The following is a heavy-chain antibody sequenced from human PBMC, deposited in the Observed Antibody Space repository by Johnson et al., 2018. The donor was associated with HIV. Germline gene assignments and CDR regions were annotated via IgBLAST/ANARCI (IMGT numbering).Heavy chain of an antibody. D-gene: IGHD3-22*01. CDR2: IWYDGSNK. CDR1: GFTFSSYG. Sequence: QVQLVESGGGVVQPGMSLRLSCAASGFTFSSYGMHWVRQAPGKGLEWVAVIWYDGSNKYYADSVKGRFTISRDNSKNTLYLQMNSLRAEDTAGYYCAEAEGESRVAFEIWGQGTMVTVSS. J-gene: IGHJ3*02. CDR3: AEAEGESRVAFEI. V-gene: IGHV3-33*06.